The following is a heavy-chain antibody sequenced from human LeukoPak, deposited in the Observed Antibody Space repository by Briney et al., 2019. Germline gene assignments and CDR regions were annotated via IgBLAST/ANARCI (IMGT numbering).Heavy chain of an antibody. CDR3: ARWALYGDHAWFDP. D-gene: IGHD4-17*01. CDR2: IYHSGST. CDR1: GGSISSSNW. V-gene: IGHV4-4*02. Sequence: SETLSLTCAVSGGSISSSNWWSWVRQPPGKGLEWIGEIYHSGSTNCNPSLKSRVTISVDKSKNQFSLKLSSVTAADTAVYYCARWALYGDHAWFDPWGQGTLVTVSS. J-gene: IGHJ5*02.